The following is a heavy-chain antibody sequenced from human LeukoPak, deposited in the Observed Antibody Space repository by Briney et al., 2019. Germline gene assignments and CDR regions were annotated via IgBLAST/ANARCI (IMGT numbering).Heavy chain of an antibody. V-gene: IGHV3-64*01. J-gene: IGHJ5*02. D-gene: IGHD5-18*01. CDR3: ARDGGYSYAGGFDP. CDR2: ISSNGGST. CDR1: GFTFSSYA. Sequence: SGGSLRLSCAASGFTFSSYAMHWVRQAPGKGLEYVSAISSNGGSTYYANSVKGRFTISRDNSKNTLYLQMGSLRAEDMAVYYCARDGGYSYAGGFDPWGQGTLVTVSS.